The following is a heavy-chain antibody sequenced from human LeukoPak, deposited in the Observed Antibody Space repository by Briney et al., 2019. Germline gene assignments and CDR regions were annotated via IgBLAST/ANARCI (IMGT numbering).Heavy chain of an antibody. D-gene: IGHD3-10*01. CDR2: INHSGST. V-gene: IGHV4-39*07. CDR1: GGSISSSSYY. Sequence: SETLSLTCTVSGGSISSSSYYWGWIRQPPGKGLEWIGEINHSGSTNYNPSLKSRVTISVDTSKNQFSLKLSSVTAADTAVYYCARGIGRGSGSYLIDYWGQGTLVTVYS. CDR3: ARGIGRGSGSYLIDY. J-gene: IGHJ4*02.